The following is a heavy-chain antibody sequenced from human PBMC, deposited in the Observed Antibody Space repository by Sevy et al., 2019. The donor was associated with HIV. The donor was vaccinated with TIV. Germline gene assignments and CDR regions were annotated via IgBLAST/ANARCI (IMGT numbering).Heavy chain of an antibody. V-gene: IGHV3-30*04. CDR2: ISYDGSNK. Sequence: GGSLRLSCAASGFTFSSYAMHWVRQAPGKGLEWVAVISYDGSNKYYADSMKGRFTISRDNSKNTLYLQMNSLRAEDTAVYYCASGNYGDAHFDYWGQGTLVTVSS. CDR1: GFTFSSYA. J-gene: IGHJ4*02. CDR3: ASGNYGDAHFDY. D-gene: IGHD4-17*01.